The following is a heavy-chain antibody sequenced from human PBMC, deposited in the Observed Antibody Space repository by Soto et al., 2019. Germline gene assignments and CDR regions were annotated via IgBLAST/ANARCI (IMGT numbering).Heavy chain of an antibody. CDR2: INAAGST. CDR3: VRENYYYGMDV. CDR1: GFGASVKY. V-gene: IGHV3-66*01. Sequence: PGGSLRLSCAASGFGASVKYVTWVRQAPGKGLEWVSLINAAGSTLYADSVKGRFTISRDDSNNTLSLQMNSLRVEDTAMYYCVRENYYYGMDVWGQGTAVTVSS. J-gene: IGHJ6*02.